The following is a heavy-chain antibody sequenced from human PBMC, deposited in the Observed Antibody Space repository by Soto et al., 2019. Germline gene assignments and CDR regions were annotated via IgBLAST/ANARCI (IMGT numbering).Heavy chain of an antibody. Sequence: SETLSLTCTVSGGSISNYYWTWIRQPAGKGLEWIGRIYTSGSTNYNPSLKSRLTMSVDTSKNQFSLKLTSVTAADTALYYCARQTTYSSSWYDYWGHGTLVTVSS. CDR2: IYTSGST. V-gene: IGHV4-4*07. D-gene: IGHD6-13*01. CDR1: GGSISNYY. J-gene: IGHJ5*01. CDR3: ARQTTYSSSWYDY.